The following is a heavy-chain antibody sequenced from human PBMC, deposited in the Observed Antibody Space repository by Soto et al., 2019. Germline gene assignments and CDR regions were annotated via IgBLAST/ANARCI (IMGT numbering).Heavy chain of an antibody. CDR3: AKVHRIYYGMDX. CDR2: ISYDGSNK. Sequence: PGGSLRLSCAASGFTFSSYGMHWVRQAPGKGLEWVSVISYDGSNKYYADSVKGRFTISRDNSKNTLYLQMNSLRAEDTAVYYCAKVHRIYYGMDXWGQGTTVPVS. V-gene: IGHV3-30*18. CDR1: GFTFSSYG. J-gene: IGHJ6*02.